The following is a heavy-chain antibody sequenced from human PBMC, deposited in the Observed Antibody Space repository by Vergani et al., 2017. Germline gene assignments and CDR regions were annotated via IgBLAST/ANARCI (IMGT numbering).Heavy chain of an antibody. D-gene: IGHD3-10*01. V-gene: IGHV2-70*01. CDR2: IDWDDDK. CDR3: ACADGSGSYGDDY. J-gene: IGHJ4*02. Sequence: QVTLRESGPALVKPTQTLTLTCTFSGFSLSTSGMCVSWLRQPPGKALEWLALIDWDDDKYYSTSLKTRFTISKDTSKNQVVLTMTNMDPVDTATYYCACADGSGSYGDDYWGQGTLVTVSS. CDR1: GFSLSTSGMC.